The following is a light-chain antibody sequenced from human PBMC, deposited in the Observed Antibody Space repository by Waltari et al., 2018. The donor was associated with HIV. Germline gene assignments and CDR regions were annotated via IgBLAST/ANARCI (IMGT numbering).Light chain of an antibody. CDR1: SSDIGDHNY. V-gene: IGLV2-11*01. CDR3: CSFAGSYNLV. Sequence: QSALTQPRSVSGSPGQSVTVSCTGTSSDIGDHNYVSWYQQPPGKAPKLMIYDVTTRPSGVPDRFSGSKSGNTASLTISGLQAEDEAAYYCCSFAGSYNLVFGGGTKLTVL. CDR2: DVT. J-gene: IGLJ3*02.